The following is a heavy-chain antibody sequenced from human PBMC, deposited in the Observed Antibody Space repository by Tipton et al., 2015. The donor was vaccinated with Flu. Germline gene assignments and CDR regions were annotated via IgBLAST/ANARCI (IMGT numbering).Heavy chain of an antibody. J-gene: IGHJ4*02. Sequence: SLRLSCEASGLIFSDYYMSWIRQAPGKGLEWVAYISGSDSVIYHADSVKGRFTISRDNAKKSLYLQMNSLRVEDTAIYFCAKLNSYAIDYWGQGVLVTVSS. CDR1: GLIFSDYY. CDR2: ISGSDSVI. V-gene: IGHV3-11*01. D-gene: IGHD3-16*01. CDR3: AKLNSYAIDY.